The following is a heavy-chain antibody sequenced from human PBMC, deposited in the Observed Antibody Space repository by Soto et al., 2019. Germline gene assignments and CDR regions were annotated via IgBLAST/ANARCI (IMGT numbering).Heavy chain of an antibody. CDR1: GVTISTYY. J-gene: IGHJ4*02. V-gene: IGHV4-59*12. Sequence: SETLSLTCAVSGVTISTYYWSWIRQPPGKGLEWIGYNYHSGTTNYNPSLKSRVTISVDRSKSQFSLKLASVTAADTAVYFCAREGGESSDGLYSFDAWGQGSLVTVSS. CDR2: NYHSGTT. CDR3: AREGGESSDGLYSFDA. D-gene: IGHD2-15*01.